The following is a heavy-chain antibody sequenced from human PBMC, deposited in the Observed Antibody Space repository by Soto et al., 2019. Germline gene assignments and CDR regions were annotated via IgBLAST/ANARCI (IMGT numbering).Heavy chain of an antibody. Sequence: GVSLRLSCAASGFTFRSFTMNWVRQAPGKGLEWVSTISSNSAYIYYTDALRGRFTISRDNAKNSLHLQMNSLRAEDTAVYYCTRQEERARSARGGFARWCPGTLVTVPS. CDR1: GFTFRSFT. J-gene: IGHJ5*02. V-gene: IGHV3-21*01. D-gene: IGHD1-1*01. CDR2: ISSNSAYI. CDR3: TRQEERARSARGGFAR.